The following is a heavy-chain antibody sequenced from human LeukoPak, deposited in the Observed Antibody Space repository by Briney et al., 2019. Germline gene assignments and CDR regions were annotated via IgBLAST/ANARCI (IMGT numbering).Heavy chain of an antibody. CDR3: ATGPNGDYFDY. CDR2: MSSSSSYI. Sequence: SGGSLRPSCAPSGFTFSSYSMKWVRQAPEKGLDWVSSMSSSSSYIYYADSVKGRFTISRANAKNSLYLQMNSLRAEDTAVYYCATGPNGDYFDYWGQGTLVTVSS. J-gene: IGHJ4*02. V-gene: IGHV3-21*01. CDR1: GFTFSSYS. D-gene: IGHD4-17*01.